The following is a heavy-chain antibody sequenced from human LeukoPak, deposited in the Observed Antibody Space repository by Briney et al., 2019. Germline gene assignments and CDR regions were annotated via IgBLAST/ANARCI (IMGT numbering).Heavy chain of an antibody. D-gene: IGHD6-13*01. Sequence: SETLSLTCTISGGSISSSSYYWGWIRQPPGKGLEWIGSIYYSGKTYYNPSFKSRVTISVDTSKNQFSLKLSSVTAADTAVYYCARLGDSSRPFDYWGQGTLVTVSS. CDR3: ARLGDSSRPFDY. CDR2: IYYSGKT. V-gene: IGHV4-39*01. J-gene: IGHJ4*02. CDR1: GGSISSSSYY.